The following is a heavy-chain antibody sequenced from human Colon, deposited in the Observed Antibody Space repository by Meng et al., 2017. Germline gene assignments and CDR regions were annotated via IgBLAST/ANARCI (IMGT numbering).Heavy chain of an antibody. CDR2: IYYTGST. CDR3: GRGLTGYHAHTDY. J-gene: IGHJ4*02. V-gene: IGHV4-61*01. D-gene: IGHD3-9*01. CDR1: GGSVSSGSYY. Sequence: VHLPESGPGLVRPSETLSLTCTVSGGSVSSGSYYWSWIRQSPGKGLEWIGYIYYTGSTNYNPSLKSRVTISVDTSKNQFSLKLSSVTAADTAVYYCGRGLTGYHAHTDYWGQGTLVTVSS.